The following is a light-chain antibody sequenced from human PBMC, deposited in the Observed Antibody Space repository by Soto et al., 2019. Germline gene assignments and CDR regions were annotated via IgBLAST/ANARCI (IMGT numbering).Light chain of an antibody. J-gene: IGKJ4*01. V-gene: IGKV3-15*01. CDR1: QTISKD. CDR3: QQNNKWPPVT. CDR2: GAS. Sequence: EVVRTQSPATVSVSPGEGVTLSCRASQTISKDLAWYQQKPGQAPRLLIYGASTRATGVPARFSGGGSGTEFTLTISSLQSEDFAFYYCQQNNKWPPVTFGGGTKVEIK.